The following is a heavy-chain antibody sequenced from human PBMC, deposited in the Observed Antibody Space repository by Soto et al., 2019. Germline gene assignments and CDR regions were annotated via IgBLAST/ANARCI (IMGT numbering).Heavy chain of an antibody. CDR1: GGSISSYY. V-gene: IGHV4-59*08. D-gene: IGHD5-12*01. Sequence: SETLSLTCTVSGGSISSYYWTWIRQPPGKGLEWLGHISDSGTTNYNPSLKSRVTISVDTSKNQFSLKLTSMTAADTAVYYCARHQGRSAATIPDYWGQGTLVTVSS. J-gene: IGHJ4*02. CDR2: ISDSGTT. CDR3: ARHQGRSAATIPDY.